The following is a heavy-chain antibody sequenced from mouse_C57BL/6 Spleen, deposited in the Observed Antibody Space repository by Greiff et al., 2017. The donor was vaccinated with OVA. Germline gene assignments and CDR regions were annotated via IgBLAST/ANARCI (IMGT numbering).Heavy chain of an antibody. CDR1: GYSITSGYY. CDR2: ISYDGSN. J-gene: IGHJ3*01. CDR3: AIGLYYDYDQAY. D-gene: IGHD2-4*01. Sequence: EVQLQESGPGLVKPSQSLSLTCSVTGYSITSGYYWNWIRQFPGNKLEWMGYISYDGSNNYNPSLKNRISITRDTSKNQFFLKLNSVTTEDTATYYCAIGLYYDYDQAYWGQGTLVTVSA. V-gene: IGHV3-6*01.